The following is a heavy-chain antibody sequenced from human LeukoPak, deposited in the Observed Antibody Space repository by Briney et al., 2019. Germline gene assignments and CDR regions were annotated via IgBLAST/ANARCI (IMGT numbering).Heavy chain of an antibody. CDR3: AKVRYQLLIDY. Sequence: GGSLRLSCAASGFPFITYGMHWVRQAPGKGLEWVAYIRYDGSYKYYADSVKGRFTISRDNSKNTLYLQMNSLRADDTAVYYCAKVRYQLLIDYWGQGTLVTVSS. CDR2: IRYDGSYK. CDR1: GFPFITYG. J-gene: IGHJ4*02. D-gene: IGHD2-2*01. V-gene: IGHV3-30*02.